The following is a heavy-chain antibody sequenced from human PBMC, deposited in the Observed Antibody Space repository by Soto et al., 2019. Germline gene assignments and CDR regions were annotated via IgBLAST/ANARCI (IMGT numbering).Heavy chain of an antibody. Sequence: ASVKVSCKASGYTFTSYYMHWVRQAPGQGLEWMGIINPSGGSTSYAQKFQGRVTMTRDTSTSTVYMELSSLRSEDTAVYYCASAQGYCNSTNCYAFDYWGQGTLVTVSS. CDR2: INPSGGST. CDR1: GYTFTSYY. J-gene: IGHJ4*02. CDR3: ASAQGYCNSTNCYAFDY. D-gene: IGHD2-2*01. V-gene: IGHV1-46*01.